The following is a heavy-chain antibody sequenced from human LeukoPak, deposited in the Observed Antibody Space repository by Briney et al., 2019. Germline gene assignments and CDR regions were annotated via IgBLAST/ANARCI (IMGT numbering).Heavy chain of an antibody. D-gene: IGHD6-19*01. V-gene: IGHV3-74*01. Sequence: GGSLRLSCAASGFSFSDSWMHWVRQAPGKGLVWISRINSDGSSTNYADSVKGRFTISRDNAQNSLNLQMNSLGAEDTAVYYCARPYSSGWYGGFDLWGRGSLVTVSS. CDR2: INSDGSST. CDR1: GFSFSDSW. J-gene: IGHJ2*01. CDR3: ARPYSSGWYGGFDL.